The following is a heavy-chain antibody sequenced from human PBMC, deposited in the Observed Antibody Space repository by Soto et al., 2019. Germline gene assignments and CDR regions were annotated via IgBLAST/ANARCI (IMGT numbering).Heavy chain of an antibody. J-gene: IGHJ3*02. V-gene: IGHV3-48*01. CDR1: GFTFSSYS. CDR3: AREADYGSGGEAFDI. Sequence: GGSLRLSCAASGFTFSSYSMNWVRQAPGKGLEWVSYISSSSTIYYADSVKGRFTISRDNAKNSLYLQMNSLRAEDTAVYYCAREADYGSGGEAFDIWGQGTMVTVSS. D-gene: IGHD3-10*01. CDR2: ISSSSTI.